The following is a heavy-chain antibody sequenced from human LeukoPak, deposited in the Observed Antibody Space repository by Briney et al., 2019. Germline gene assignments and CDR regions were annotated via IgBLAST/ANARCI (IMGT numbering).Heavy chain of an antibody. CDR1: GGSISSYY. V-gene: IGHV4-59*01. D-gene: IGHD6-19*01. CDR2: IYYSGST. CDR3: ARDSSDDGMDV. J-gene: IGHJ6*02. Sequence: SETLSLTCTVSGGSISSYYWSWIRQPPGKGLEWIGYIYYSGSTNYNPSLKSRVTISVGTSKNQFSLKLSSVTAADTAVYYCARDSSDDGMDVWGQGTTVTVSS.